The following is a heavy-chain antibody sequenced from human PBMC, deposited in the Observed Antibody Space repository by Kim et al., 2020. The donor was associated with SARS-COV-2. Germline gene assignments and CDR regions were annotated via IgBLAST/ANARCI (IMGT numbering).Heavy chain of an antibody. CDR1: GLTFSNAW. CDR2: IKSRTDGETA. D-gene: IGHD3-16*01. J-gene: IGHJ4*02. V-gene: IGHV3-15*01. Sequence: GGSLRLSCAASGLTFSNAWMRWVRQAPGKGLEWIGHIKSRTDGETAEYAAPVKGRFTIPRDDSRYTSYPQMDSLKTEDIAVYYCTTGGIILRSTYWGQGT. CDR3: TTGGIILRSTY.